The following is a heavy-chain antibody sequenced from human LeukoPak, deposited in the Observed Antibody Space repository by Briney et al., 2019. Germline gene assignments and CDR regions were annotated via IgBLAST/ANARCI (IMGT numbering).Heavy chain of an antibody. CDR1: GFTFSSYA. Sequence: GGSLRLSCSASGFTFSSYAMHWVRQAPGKGLGYVSAINSNGGSTYYADSVKGRFTISRDNSKNTLYLQMSGLRPEDTAVYYCVKGWYSSGWYGDYWGQGTLVTVSS. V-gene: IGHV3-64D*06. CDR2: INSNGGST. D-gene: IGHD6-19*01. CDR3: VKGWYSSGWYGDY. J-gene: IGHJ4*02.